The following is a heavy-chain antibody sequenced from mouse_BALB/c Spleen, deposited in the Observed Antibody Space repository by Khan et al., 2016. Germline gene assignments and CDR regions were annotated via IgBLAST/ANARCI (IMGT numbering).Heavy chain of an antibody. CDR1: GYTFTNYG. V-gene: IGHV9-3-1*01. J-gene: IGHJ1*01. D-gene: IGHD1-1*01. CDR3: ARYRYYYGSSRYFDV. CDR2: INTYSGES. Sequence: QIQLVQSGPELKRPGKTVKISCKASGYTFTNYGINWVKQAPGKGLKWMGWINTYSGESTYADDFKGRFAFPLETSANTAYLQINNLKTEDTATSFCARYRYYYGSSRYFDVWGAGTTVTVSS.